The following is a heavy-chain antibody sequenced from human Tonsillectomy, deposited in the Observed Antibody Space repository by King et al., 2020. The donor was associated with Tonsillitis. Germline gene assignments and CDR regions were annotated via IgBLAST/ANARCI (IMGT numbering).Heavy chain of an antibody. CDR2: VYYTGST. Sequence: QVQLQESGLGLVKPSETLSLTCTVSGGSTSSYYWSWIRQPPGKGLEWIGYVYYTGSTNSNPSLKSRVTMSIDTSKNQFSLKLRSVTAADTAVYFCARDNGGIPNHYYFYYMDVWGKGTLVTVSS. CDR3: ARDNGGIPNHYYFYYMDV. V-gene: IGHV4-59*01. J-gene: IGHJ6*03. D-gene: IGHD4-23*01. CDR1: GGSTSSYY.